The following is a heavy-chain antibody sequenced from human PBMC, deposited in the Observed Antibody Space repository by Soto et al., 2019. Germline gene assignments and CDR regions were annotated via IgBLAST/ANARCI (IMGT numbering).Heavy chain of an antibody. CDR1: GDSVSSNSAA. CDR2: TYYRSKWYN. Sequence: SQTLSLTCAISGDSVSSNSAAWNWIRQSPSRGLEWLGRTYYRSKWYNDYAVSVKSRITINPDTSKNQFSLQLNSVTPEDTAVYYCARVLSTVAGQGVYYYYYGMDVWGQGTTVTVSS. J-gene: IGHJ6*02. CDR3: ARVLSTVAGQGVYYYYYGMDV. V-gene: IGHV6-1*01. D-gene: IGHD6-19*01.